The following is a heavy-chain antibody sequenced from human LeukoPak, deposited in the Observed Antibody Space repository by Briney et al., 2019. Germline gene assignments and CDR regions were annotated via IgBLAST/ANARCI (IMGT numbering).Heavy chain of an antibody. Sequence: GGSLTLSCAASGFPFTNNWMTWVRQAPGKGLEWVATIMQNGRETHYVESVKGRFIISRDNARDSVYLQMTFLAAEDAAVYYCARARYCANPVCHIGGGLDVWGPGTTVTVSS. CDR2: IMQNGRET. J-gene: IGHJ6*02. D-gene: IGHD2-8*01. V-gene: IGHV3-7*04. CDR1: GFPFTNNW. CDR3: ARARYCANPVCHIGGGLDV.